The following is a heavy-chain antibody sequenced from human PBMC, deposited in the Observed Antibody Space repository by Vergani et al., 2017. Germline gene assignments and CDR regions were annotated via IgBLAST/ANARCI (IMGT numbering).Heavy chain of an antibody. D-gene: IGHD5-18*01. V-gene: IGHV3-49*04. CDR3: SRGRGYSFGYSDY. Sequence: EVQLVESGGGLVPPGRSLRLSCAASGFSFGDYAMTWVRQAPGKGLVWVAFIRNKAYGGTTEYAASVNGRFTISRDDSKRLAYLQLSVLKTEDTAVYFCSRGRGYSFGYSDYWGQGTLVTVSS. CDR2: IRNKAYGGTT. J-gene: IGHJ4*01. CDR1: GFSFGDYA.